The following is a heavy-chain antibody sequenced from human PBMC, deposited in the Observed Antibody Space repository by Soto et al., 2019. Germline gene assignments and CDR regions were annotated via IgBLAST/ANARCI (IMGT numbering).Heavy chain of an antibody. J-gene: IGHJ4*02. D-gene: IGHD5-18*01. V-gene: IGHV4-59*11. Sequence: SETLSLTCTGSGGSISSHYWSWIRLPPGEGLEWIGYIYYSGSTNYNPSLKSRVTISVDTSKNQFSLKLSSVTAADTAVYYCARDNGYSYGYTLDHWGQGTLVTVSS. CDR1: GGSISSHY. CDR2: IYYSGST. CDR3: ARDNGYSYGYTLDH.